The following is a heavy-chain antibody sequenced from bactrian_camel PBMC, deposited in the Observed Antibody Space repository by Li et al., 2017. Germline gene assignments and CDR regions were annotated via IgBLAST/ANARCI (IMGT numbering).Heavy chain of an antibody. CDR2: IDTSGHRT. Sequence: HVQLVESGGGSVQAGGSLRLSCEVFGISNRCMGWFRQPPGNKREGVAMIDTSGHRTYYADSVNGRFSVSQDNAKNTLHLQMNSLKPEDSSMYYCAAEEYCGGSWDLPVNYNYWGQGTQVTVS. D-gene: IGHD2*01. CDR3: AAEEYCGGSWDLPVNYNY. CDR1: GISNRC. V-gene: IGHV3S54*01. J-gene: IGHJ4*01.